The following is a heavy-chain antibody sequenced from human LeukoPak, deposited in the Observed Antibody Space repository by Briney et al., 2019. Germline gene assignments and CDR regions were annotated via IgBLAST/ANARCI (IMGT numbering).Heavy chain of an antibody. CDR2: IHYSGNT. CDR3: ARLGGFPNWFDP. CDR1: GGSITSGGYY. V-gene: IGHV4-39*01. Sequence: SETLSLTCTVSGGSITSGGYYWGWIRQPPGKGLEWVGSIHYSGNTHNSPSLKSRVTISVDTSKNQFSLKLSSVTAADTAVYYCARLGGFPNWFDPWGQGTLVTVSS. J-gene: IGHJ5*02.